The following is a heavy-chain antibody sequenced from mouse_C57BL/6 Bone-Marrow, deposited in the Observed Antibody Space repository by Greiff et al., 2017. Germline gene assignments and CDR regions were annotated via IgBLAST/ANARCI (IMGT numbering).Heavy chain of an antibody. V-gene: IGHV1-26*01. CDR1: GYTFTDYY. CDR2: INPNNGGT. J-gene: IGHJ2*01. D-gene: IGHD1-1*01. Sequence: EVQLQQSGPELVKPGASVKISCKASGYTFTDYYMNWVKQSHGKSLEWIGDINPNNGGTSYNQQLKGKATLTVDKSASPAYMELRSLTSEDTAVYYCARDYYGSSWYFDYWGQGTILTVSS. CDR3: ARDYYGSSWYFDY.